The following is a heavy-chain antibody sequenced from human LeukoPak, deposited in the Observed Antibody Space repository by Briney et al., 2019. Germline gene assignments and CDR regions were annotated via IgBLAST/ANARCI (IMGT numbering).Heavy chain of an antibody. CDR2: IYSGGSA. CDR3: ARDSGSYYNY. J-gene: IGHJ4*02. V-gene: IGHV3-66*01. CDR1: GFTVSTNY. D-gene: IGHD3-10*01. Sequence: GSLSLSCAASGFTVSTNYMSWVRQAPGKGLEWVSVIYSGGSAYYADSVKGRFTISRDNSKNTLYLQMDSLRGEDTAVYYCARDSGSYYNYWGQGTLVTVSS.